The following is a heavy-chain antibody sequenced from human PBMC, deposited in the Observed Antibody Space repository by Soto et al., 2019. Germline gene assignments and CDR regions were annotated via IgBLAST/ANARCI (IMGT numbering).Heavy chain of an antibody. CDR3: AKDLSDTYCSSTSCYYYYYGMDV. CDR1: GFTFSSYA. Sequence: LRLSCAASGFTFSSYAMSWVRQAPGKGLEWVSAISGGGGSTYYADSVKGRFTISRDNSKNTLYLQMNSLRAEDTAVYYCAKDLSDTYCSSTSCYYYYYGMDVWGQGTTVTVSS. CDR2: ISGGGGST. J-gene: IGHJ6*02. D-gene: IGHD2-2*01. V-gene: IGHV3-23*01.